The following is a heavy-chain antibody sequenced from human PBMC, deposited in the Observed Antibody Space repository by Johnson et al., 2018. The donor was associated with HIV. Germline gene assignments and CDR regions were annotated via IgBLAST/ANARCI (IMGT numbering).Heavy chain of an antibody. J-gene: IGHJ3*02. CDR2: ISWNSGSI. D-gene: IGHD6-6*01. V-gene: IGHV3-9*01. CDR1: GFTVSSNY. CDR3: AKDINGGLEYSSSSERFSGAFDI. Sequence: VQLVESGGGLVQPGGSLRLSCAASGFTVSSNYMSWVRQAPGKGLAWVSGISWNSGSIGYADSVKGRFTISRDNAQNSLYLQMNSLRAEDTALYYCAKDINGGLEYSSSSERFSGAFDIWGQGTMVTVSS.